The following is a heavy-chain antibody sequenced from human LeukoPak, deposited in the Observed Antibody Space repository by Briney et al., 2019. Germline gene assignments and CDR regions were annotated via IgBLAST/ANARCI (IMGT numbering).Heavy chain of an antibody. Sequence: ASXXVSCKVSGYTLTELSMHWVGQARGKGGEGMGGFDPEDGETIYAQKFQGRVTMTEETYKDKAYMEVRRLRDEEADVYYCATGEVGYCTNGVCYHYYYYMDVWGKGTTVTVSS. D-gene: IGHD2-8*01. CDR3: ATGEVGYCTNGVCYHYYYYMDV. CDR2: FDPEDGET. CDR1: GYTLTELS. J-gene: IGHJ6*03. V-gene: IGHV1-24*01.